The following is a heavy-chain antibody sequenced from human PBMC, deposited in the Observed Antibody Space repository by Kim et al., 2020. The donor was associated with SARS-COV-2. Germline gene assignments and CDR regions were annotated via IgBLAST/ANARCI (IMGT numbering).Heavy chain of an antibody. Sequence: GESLKISCKGSGYSFTSYWIGWVRQMPGKGLEWMGIIYPGDSDTRYSPSFQGQVTISADKSISTAYLQWSSLKASDTAMYYCARCAGYYGSGSYYLEFDAPPLGEYYYGMDVWGQGTTVTVSS. CDR3: ARCAGYYGSGSYYLEFDAPPLGEYYYGMDV. D-gene: IGHD3-10*01. CDR2: IYPGDSDT. CDR1: GYSFTSYW. J-gene: IGHJ6*02. V-gene: IGHV5-51*01.